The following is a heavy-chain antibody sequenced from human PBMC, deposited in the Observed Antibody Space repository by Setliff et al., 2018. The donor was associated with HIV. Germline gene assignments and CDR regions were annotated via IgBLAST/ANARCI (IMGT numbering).Heavy chain of an antibody. CDR2: ISYSGST. V-gene: IGHV4-59*08. CDR1: GGSISGYY. D-gene: IGHD2-8*02. CDR3: ACLGVVDV. J-gene: IGHJ4*02. Sequence: SETLSLTCTVSGGSISGYYWTWIRQPPGKGLEWIGYISYSGSTNYNPSLKSRVTISVDTSKNHFSLKLSSVTAADTAVYYCACLGVVDVWGQGIPVTVSS.